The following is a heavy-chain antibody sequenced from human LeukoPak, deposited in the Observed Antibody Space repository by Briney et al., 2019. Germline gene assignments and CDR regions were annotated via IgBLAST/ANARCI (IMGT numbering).Heavy chain of an antibody. V-gene: IGHV4-30-4*07. CDR1: ADSISSGGYS. CDR2: IDYSGST. CDR3: ARANSGRPIYYYYYYMDV. J-gene: IGHJ6*03. D-gene: IGHD6-19*01. Sequence: PSETLSLTCAVSADSISSGGYSWSWIRQPPGKGLEWIGYIDYSGSTYYNPSLKSRVTISVDTSKNQFSLKLSSVTAADTAVYYCARANSGRPIYYYYYYMDVWGKGTTVTISS.